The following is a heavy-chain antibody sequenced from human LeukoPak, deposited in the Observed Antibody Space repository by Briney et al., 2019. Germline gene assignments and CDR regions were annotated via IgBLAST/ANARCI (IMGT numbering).Heavy chain of an antibody. CDR3: ARDRITMVRGGGNWFDP. J-gene: IGHJ5*02. CDR2: INPNSGGT. D-gene: IGHD3-10*01. CDR1: GYTFTGYY. Sequence: GASVKVSRKASGYTFTGYYMHWVRQAPGQGLEWMGWINPNSGGTNYAQKFQGRVTMTRDTSISTAYMELSRLRSDDTAVYYCARDRITMVRGGGNWFDPWGQGTLVTVSS. V-gene: IGHV1-2*02.